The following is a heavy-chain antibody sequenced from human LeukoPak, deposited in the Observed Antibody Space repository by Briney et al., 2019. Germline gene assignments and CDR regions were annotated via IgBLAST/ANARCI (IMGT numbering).Heavy chain of an antibody. CDR2: IYYSGST. J-gene: IGHJ3*02. D-gene: IGHD2-15*01. V-gene: IGHV4-39*01. CDR1: GGSVSSSSYY. CDR3: ATPMPLVGTGDAFDI. Sequence: PSETLSLTCTVSGGSVSSSSYYWGWIRQPPGKGLEWIGSIYYSGSTYYNPSLKSRVTISVDTSKNQFSLKLSSVTAADTAVYYCATPMPLVGTGDAFDIWGQGTMVTVSS.